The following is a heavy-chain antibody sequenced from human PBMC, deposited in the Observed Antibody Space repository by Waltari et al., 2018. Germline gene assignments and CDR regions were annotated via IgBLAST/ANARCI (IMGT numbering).Heavy chain of an antibody. CDR3: ARGGGSLDY. V-gene: IGHV3-74*01. CDR2: INSEVSLI. CDR1: GFTFNTYW. Sequence: EVQLVESGGGLVRPGGSLRLSCAASGFTFNTYWMHWVRQAPGEGLVWVGRINSEVSLISYAAAVKGRFTISRDNAKNTLYLQMNSLRAEDTAVYYCARGGGSLDYWGQGTQVTVSS. J-gene: IGHJ4*02. D-gene: IGHD3-10*01.